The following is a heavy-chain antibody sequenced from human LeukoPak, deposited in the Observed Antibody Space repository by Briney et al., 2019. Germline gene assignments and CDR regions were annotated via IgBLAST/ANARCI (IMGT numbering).Heavy chain of an antibody. CDR2: INRSGST. Sequence: SETLSLTCAVYGGSFSGYYWSWIRQPPGKGLEWIGEINRSGSTNYNPSLKSRVTISLDTSKNQFSLKLSSVTAADTAVYYCARMGDYYDSSGYRHDAFDIWGQGTMVTVSS. J-gene: IGHJ3*02. D-gene: IGHD3-22*01. CDR3: ARMGDYYDSSGYRHDAFDI. CDR1: GGSFSGYY. V-gene: IGHV4-34*01.